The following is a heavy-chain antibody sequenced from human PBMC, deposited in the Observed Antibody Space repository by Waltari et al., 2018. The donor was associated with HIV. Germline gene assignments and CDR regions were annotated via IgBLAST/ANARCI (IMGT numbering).Heavy chain of an antibody. V-gene: IGHV3-13*01. J-gene: IGHJ4*02. D-gene: IGHD3-22*01. CDR2: IGTAGYT. CDR3: ARALQYYYNSSGYYTPRKNYFDY. Sequence: EVQLVESGGGLVQPGGSLRLSCAASGFTFSSYDMHWVRQATGKGLEWVSAIGTAGYTYYPGSVKGRFTISRENAKNSLYLQMNSLRAGDTAVYYCARALQYYYNSSGYYTPRKNYFDYWGQGTLVTVSS. CDR1: GFTFSSYD.